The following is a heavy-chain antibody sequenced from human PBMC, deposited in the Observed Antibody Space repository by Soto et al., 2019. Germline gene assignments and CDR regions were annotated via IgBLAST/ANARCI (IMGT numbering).Heavy chain of an antibody. J-gene: IGHJ4*02. D-gene: IGHD5-12*01. CDR2: INHSGST. V-gene: IGHV4-34*01. CDR3: ASSGYSGYDAPGGRAFDY. Sequence: QVQLQQCGAVLLKPSETLSLTCAVYGGSFSGYYWCWLRQPPGEGLGWGGEINHSGSTNYNPSLKSRVTISVDTSKNQFSLKLSSVTAADTAVYYCASSGYSGYDAPGGRAFDYWGQGTLVTVSS. CDR1: GGSFSGYY.